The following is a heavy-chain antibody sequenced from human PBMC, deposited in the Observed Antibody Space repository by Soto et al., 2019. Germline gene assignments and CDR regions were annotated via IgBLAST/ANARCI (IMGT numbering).Heavy chain of an antibody. D-gene: IGHD6-13*01. CDR1: GGSFSGYY. J-gene: IGHJ6*02. CDR2: INHSGST. Sequence: SETLSLTCAVYGGSFSGYYWSWIRQPPGKGLEWIGEINHSGSTNYNPSLKSRVTISVDTSKNQVSLKVSSVTAADTAVYFCARSIRGSSWDKYNYYYYYGMDVWGQGTLVTVSS. CDR3: ARSIRGSSWDKYNYYYYYGMDV. V-gene: IGHV4-34*01.